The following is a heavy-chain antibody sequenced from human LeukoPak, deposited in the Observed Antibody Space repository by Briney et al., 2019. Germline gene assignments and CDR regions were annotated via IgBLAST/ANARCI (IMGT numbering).Heavy chain of an antibody. D-gene: IGHD6-19*01. CDR2: ISGSGGSI. V-gene: IGHV3-23*01. Sequence: GGSLRLSCAASGFTFSSYAMSWVRQAPGKGLEWVSAISGSGGSIYYADSLKGRFTISRDNPKNTLYLQMNSLRAEDTAVYYCAKKRGSAWRYYFDYWGQGTLVTAPS. CDR3: AKKRGSAWRYYFDY. CDR1: GFTFSSYA. J-gene: IGHJ4*02.